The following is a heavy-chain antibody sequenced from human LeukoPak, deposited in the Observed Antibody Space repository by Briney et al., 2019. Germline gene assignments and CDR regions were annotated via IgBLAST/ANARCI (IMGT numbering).Heavy chain of an antibody. J-gene: IGHJ4*02. CDR2: ISLSSTYT. CDR1: GFTFSNAW. D-gene: IGHD3-10*01. Sequence: GGSLRLSCAASGFTFSNAWMNWVRQAPGKGLEWVSYISLSSTYTNYADSVKGRFTISRDNAKNLLYLQMNSLRVEDTAVYYCARDGWFGELDKDHFDYWGQGTLVTVSS. V-gene: IGHV3-11*06. CDR3: ARDGWFGELDKDHFDY.